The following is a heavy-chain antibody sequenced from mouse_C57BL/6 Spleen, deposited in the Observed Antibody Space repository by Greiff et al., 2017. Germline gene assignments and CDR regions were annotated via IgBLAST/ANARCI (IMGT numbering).Heavy chain of an antibody. CDR3: TTEGITTVFDY. Sequence: VQLKQSGAELVRPGASVKLSCTASGFNIKDYYMHWVKQRPEQGLEWIGRIDPEDGDTEYAPKFQGKATMTADTSTNTAYLQLSSLTSEDTAVYYCTTEGITTVFDYGGQGTTLTVSS. CDR2: IDPEDGDT. V-gene: IGHV14-1*01. CDR1: GFNIKDYY. D-gene: IGHD1-1*01. J-gene: IGHJ2*01.